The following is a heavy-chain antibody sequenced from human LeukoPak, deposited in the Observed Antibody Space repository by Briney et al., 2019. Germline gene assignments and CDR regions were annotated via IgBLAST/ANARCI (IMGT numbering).Heavy chain of an antibody. J-gene: IGHJ6*03. D-gene: IGHD6-13*01. Sequence: ASVKVSCKASGYTFTSYDINWVRQATGQGLAWMGWMNPNSGNTGYAQKFQGRVTMTRNTSISTAYMELSSLRSEDTAVYYCARDYSSSWFEDYYYYYMDVWGKGTTVTVSS. CDR2: MNPNSGNT. CDR3: ARDYSSSWFEDYYYYYMDV. V-gene: IGHV1-8*01. CDR1: GYTFTSYD.